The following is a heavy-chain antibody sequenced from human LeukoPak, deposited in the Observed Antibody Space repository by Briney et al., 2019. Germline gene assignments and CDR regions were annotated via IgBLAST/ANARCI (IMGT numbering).Heavy chain of an antibody. D-gene: IGHD6-19*01. V-gene: IGHV3-23*01. J-gene: IGHJ4*02. CDR1: GFTFSSYA. CDR3: AKGGQWLVYYFDY. Sequence: GGSLRLSCAASGFTFSSYAMSWVRQAPGKGLEWVSAISGNGGSTYYADSVKGRFTISRDNSKNTLYLQMNSLRAEDTAVYYCAKGGQWLVYYFDYWGQGTLVTVSS. CDR2: ISGNGGST.